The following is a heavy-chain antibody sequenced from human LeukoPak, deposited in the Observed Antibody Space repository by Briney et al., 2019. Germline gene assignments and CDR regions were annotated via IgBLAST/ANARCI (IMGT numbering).Heavy chain of an antibody. D-gene: IGHD3-22*01. J-gene: IGHJ4*02. CDR1: GFTFSSYA. V-gene: IGHV3-30*01. Sequence: PGRSLRLSCAASGFTFSSYAMHWVRQAPGKGLEWVAVISYDGSNKYYADSVKGRFTISRDNSKNTLYLQMNSLRAEDTAVYYCARGPTYYDSSGYPEDYWGRGTLVTVSS. CDR2: ISYDGSNK. CDR3: ARGPTYYDSSGYPEDY.